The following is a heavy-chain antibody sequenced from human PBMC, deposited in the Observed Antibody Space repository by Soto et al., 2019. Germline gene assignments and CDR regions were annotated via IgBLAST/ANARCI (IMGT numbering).Heavy chain of an antibody. D-gene: IGHD2-21*01. V-gene: IGHV3-7*04. CDR1: EFTFSDYW. J-gene: IGHJ5*02. CDR2: MNPDGSEQ. CDR3: TRDLNHDCGP. Sequence: EVHLVESAGGLVRPGGSLRLSCAASEFTFSDYWMTWVRQTPGKGLEGEANMNPDGSEQYYLDSVKGRFTISRDNAKNSLYLQMNSLRGEDTAVYYCTRDLNHDCGPWGQGTQVIVSS.